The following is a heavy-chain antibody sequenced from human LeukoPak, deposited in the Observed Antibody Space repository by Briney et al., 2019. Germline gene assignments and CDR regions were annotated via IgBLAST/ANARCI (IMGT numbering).Heavy chain of an antibody. CDR3: ARDRDGYNPLDY. V-gene: IGHV3-21*01. J-gene: IGHJ4*02. D-gene: IGHD5-24*01. CDR2: ISSSSSYI. CDR1: GFTFSSYS. Sequence: GGSLRLSCAASGFTFSSYSMNWVRQAPGKGLEWVSSISSSSSYIYYADSVKGRFTISRDNAKNSLYLQMNSLRAEDTAVYYCARDRDGYNPLDYWGQGTLVTVSS.